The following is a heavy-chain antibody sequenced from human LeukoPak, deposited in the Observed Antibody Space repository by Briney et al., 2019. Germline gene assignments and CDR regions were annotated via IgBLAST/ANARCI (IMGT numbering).Heavy chain of an antibody. CDR2: INANSGGT. D-gene: IGHD2-21*01. Sequence: ASVKVSCKTSGFTFTDYHIHWVRQAPGQGLEWMGCINANSGGTKYPQEFQGRVTVTRDTSISTAYMEVSGLTSDDTAVYFCAKESRVKFSDFDYWGQGTLVTVSS. V-gene: IGHV1-2*02. CDR1: GFTFTDYH. J-gene: IGHJ4*02. CDR3: AKESRVKFSDFDY.